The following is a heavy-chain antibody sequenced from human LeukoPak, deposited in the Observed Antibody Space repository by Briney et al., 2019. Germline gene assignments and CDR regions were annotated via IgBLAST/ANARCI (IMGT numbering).Heavy chain of an antibody. J-gene: IGHJ4*02. V-gene: IGHV1-2*02. CDR3: ATGYSPLYYFDY. CDR2: INPNSGGT. Sequence: ASVKVSCKASGYTFTGYYVHWVRQAPGQGLEWMGWINPNSGGTNHAQKFQGRVTMTRDTSISTAYMELSRLRSDDTAVYYCATGYSPLYYFDYWGQGTLVTVSS. D-gene: IGHD6-13*01. CDR1: GYTFTGYY.